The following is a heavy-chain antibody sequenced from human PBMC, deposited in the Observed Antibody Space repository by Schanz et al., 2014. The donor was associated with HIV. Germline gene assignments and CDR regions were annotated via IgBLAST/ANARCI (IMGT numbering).Heavy chain of an antibody. Sequence: QVQLVESGGGVVQPGRSLRLSCAASGFTFSNYGMHWVRQAPGKGLEWVAILWFDGSIDYYVDSVKGRFTVFRDNSKNTLYLQMNSLSTEDTAVYYCARDNRGDYYLDSWGQGTLVTVSS. V-gene: IGHV3-33*01. CDR3: ARDNRGDYYLDS. D-gene: IGHD4-17*01. J-gene: IGHJ1*01. CDR1: GFTFSNYG. CDR2: LWFDGSID.